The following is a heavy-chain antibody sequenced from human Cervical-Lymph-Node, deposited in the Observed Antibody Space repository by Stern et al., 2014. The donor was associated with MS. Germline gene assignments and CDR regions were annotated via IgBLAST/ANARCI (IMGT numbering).Heavy chain of an antibody. J-gene: IGHJ4*02. Sequence: VQLVESGGGSVQPGGSLRLSCAASGLSFSNYHMNWVRQAPGKGLEWVSFISSSSSTIFYADSVKGRFTISRDNAKNSLYLQMGSLRAEDTAIYYCASDIQAFDYWGQGTTVTVSS. CDR1: GLSFSNYH. V-gene: IGHV3-48*01. CDR2: ISSSSSTI. CDR3: ASDIQAFDY.